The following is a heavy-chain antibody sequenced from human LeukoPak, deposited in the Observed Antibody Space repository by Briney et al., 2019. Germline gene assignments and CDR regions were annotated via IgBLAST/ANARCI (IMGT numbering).Heavy chain of an antibody. V-gene: IGHV3-7*01. CDR1: GFTFSSYW. CDR3: ARVLIGGRGVFDY. D-gene: IGHD3-16*01. J-gene: IGHJ4*02. Sequence: PGGSLRLSCAASGFTFSSYWMSWVRQAPGKGLEWVANIKQDGSEKYYVDSVKGRFTISRDNAKNSLYLQMNSLRAEDTAVYYCARVLIGGRGVFDYWGQGTLVTVSS. CDR2: IKQDGSEK.